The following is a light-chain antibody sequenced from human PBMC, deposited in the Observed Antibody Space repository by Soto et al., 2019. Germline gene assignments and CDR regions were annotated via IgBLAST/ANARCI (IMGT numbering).Light chain of an antibody. CDR2: DAS. J-gene: IGKJ4*01. CDR1: QSINRH. CDR3: QQRSNWPPVT. V-gene: IGKV3-11*01. Sequence: EIVLTQSPATLSLSPGERATLSCRASQSINRHLAWYRQKPGQAPRLLIYDASNRATGIPARFSGSGSGTDFTLTISSLEPEDCGVYYCQQRSNWPPVTFGGGTKVEIK.